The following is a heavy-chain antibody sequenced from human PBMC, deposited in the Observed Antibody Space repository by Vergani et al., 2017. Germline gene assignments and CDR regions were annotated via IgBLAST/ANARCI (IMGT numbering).Heavy chain of an antibody. CDR2: ISSSSSYI. J-gene: IGHJ2*01. Sequence: EVQLVESGGDLVQPGRSLRLSCTASGFTFSSYSMNWVRQAPGKGLEWVSSISSSSSYIYYADSVKGRFTISRDNAKNSLYLQMNSLRAEDTALYYCVKDIAASGNYWYFDLWGRGTLVTVSS. CDR1: GFTFSSYS. CDR3: VKDIAASGNYWYFDL. V-gene: IGHV3-21*02. D-gene: IGHD6-13*01.